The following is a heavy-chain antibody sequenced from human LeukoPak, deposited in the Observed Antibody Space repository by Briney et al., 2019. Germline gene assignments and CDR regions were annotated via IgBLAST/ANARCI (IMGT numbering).Heavy chain of an antibody. D-gene: IGHD1-26*01. CDR3: ARDFGTELPRDAIDI. CDR2: IYTSGST. CDR1: GGSISSYY. Sequence: KPSETLSLTCTVSGGSISSYYWSWIRQPAGKGLEWIGRIYTSGSTNYNPSLKSRVTMSVDTSKNQFSLKLSSVTAADTAVYYCARDFGTELPRDAIDIWGQGTMVTVSS. V-gene: IGHV4-4*07. J-gene: IGHJ3*02.